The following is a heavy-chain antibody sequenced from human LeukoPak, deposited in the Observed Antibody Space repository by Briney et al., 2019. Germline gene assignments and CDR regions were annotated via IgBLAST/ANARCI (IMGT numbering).Heavy chain of an antibody. J-gene: IGHJ4*02. CDR2: IYYSGST. CDR1: GASISSSAYY. D-gene: IGHD2/OR15-2a*01. Sequence: KPSETLSLTCIISGASISSSAYYWGWIRQPPGKGLEWIGTIYYSGSTYYNPSLKSRVTISVDTSKSQFSLKVTSATAADTAVYYCARFYGGFDYWGQGTLVTVSS. V-gene: IGHV4-39*01. CDR3: ARFYGGFDY.